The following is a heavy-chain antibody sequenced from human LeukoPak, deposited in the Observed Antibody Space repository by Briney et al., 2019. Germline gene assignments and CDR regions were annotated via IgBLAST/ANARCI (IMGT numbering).Heavy chain of an antibody. CDR1: GGSISTSSYY. J-gene: IGHJ3*02. D-gene: IGHD3-10*01. Sequence: SETLSLTRTVSGGSISTSSYYWGWIRQPPGKGLEWIGSIYYSGSTYYNPSLKSRVTISADTSKNQFSLKLSSVTAADTAVYYCASVFGEDAFDIWGQGTMVTVSS. CDR3: ASVFGEDAFDI. CDR2: IYYSGST. V-gene: IGHV4-39*07.